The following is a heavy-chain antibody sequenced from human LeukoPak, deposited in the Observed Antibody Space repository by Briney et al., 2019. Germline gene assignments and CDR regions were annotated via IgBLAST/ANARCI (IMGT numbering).Heavy chain of an antibody. CDR3: AKDRLTYYYYGMDV. D-gene: IGHD2-15*01. J-gene: IGHJ6*02. V-gene: IGHV3-21*01. CDR2: ITTRSSYM. Sequence: CITTRSSYMYYADSVKGRFTISRDNAKNSLYLQMNSLRAEDTAVYYCAKDRLTYYYYGMDVWGQGTTVTVSS.